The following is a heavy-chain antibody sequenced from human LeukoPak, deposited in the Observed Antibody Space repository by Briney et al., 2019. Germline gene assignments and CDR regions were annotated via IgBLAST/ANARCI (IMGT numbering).Heavy chain of an antibody. CDR1: GFTFSSYG. D-gene: IGHD5-18*01. CDR2: VSYDGHTK. V-gene: IGHV3-30*18. Sequence: PGGSLRLSCAASGFTFSSYGMHWVRQAPGKGLEWVAVVSYDGHTKHCSESVRGRFTISRDNSKDTLYLEMGSLRVGDTALYYCAKDLTPMVVANYYYMDGWGKGTTVTVSS. CDR3: AKDLTPMVVANYYYMDG. J-gene: IGHJ6*03.